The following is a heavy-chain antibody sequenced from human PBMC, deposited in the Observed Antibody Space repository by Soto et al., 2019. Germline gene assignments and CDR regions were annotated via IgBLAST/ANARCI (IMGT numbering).Heavy chain of an antibody. CDR1: GGTVSSYA. CDR3: ASSPSVAGGYNYYMDV. D-gene: IGHD6-19*01. Sequence: SVKVSCKASGGTVSSYAISWVRQAPGQGLEWMGRIIPILGIANYAQKFQGRVTITADKSTSTTYMELSSLRSEDTAVYYCASSPSVAGGYNYYMDVWGKGTTVTVSS. CDR2: IIPILGIA. V-gene: IGHV1-69*04. J-gene: IGHJ6*03.